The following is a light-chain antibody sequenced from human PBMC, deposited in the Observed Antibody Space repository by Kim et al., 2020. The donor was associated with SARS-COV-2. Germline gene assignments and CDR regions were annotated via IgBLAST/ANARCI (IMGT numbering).Light chain of an antibody. CDR3: QQHNSYPFT. J-gene: IGKJ4*01. V-gene: IGKV1-5*01. CDR1: QSISSW. CDR2: HAS. Sequence: DIQMTQSPSTLSASVGDRVTITCRASQSISSWLAWYQQKPGKAPNLLIYHASSLESGVPSRFSGSGSGTEFTLTISSLQPDDSATYYCQQHNSYPFTFGGGDQAGDQT.